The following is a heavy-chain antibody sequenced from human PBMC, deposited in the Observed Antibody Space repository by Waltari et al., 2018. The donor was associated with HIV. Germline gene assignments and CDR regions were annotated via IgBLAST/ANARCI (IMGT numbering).Heavy chain of an antibody. CDR1: GGSISNYS. V-gene: IGHV4-59*01. D-gene: IGHD1-7*01. CDR3: ARGGVNWNYDY. J-gene: IGHJ4*02. Sequence: QVQLQESGPGLVKPSATLSLTCTVSGGSISNYSWRWIRQPPGKGLEWIGYIFYSGTTNYNPSLKSRVTISIDTSKNQFSLNLTSVTAADTALYYCARGGVNWNYDYWGQGTLVTVSS. CDR2: IFYSGTT.